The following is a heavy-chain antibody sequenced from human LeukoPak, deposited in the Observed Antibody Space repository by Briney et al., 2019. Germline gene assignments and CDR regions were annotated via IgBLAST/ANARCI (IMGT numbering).Heavy chain of an antibody. CDR1: GFTFSSYS. D-gene: IGHD2-2*01. CDR3: ASGGYQLLFPWYFDL. V-gene: IGHV3-48*01. CDR2: ISSSSSTI. Sequence: GGSLRLSCAASGFTFSSYSMNWVRQAPGKGLEWVSYISSSSSTIYYADSVKGRFTIPRDNAKNSLYLQMNSLRAEDTAVYYCASGGYQLLFPWYFDLWGRGTLVTVSS. J-gene: IGHJ2*01.